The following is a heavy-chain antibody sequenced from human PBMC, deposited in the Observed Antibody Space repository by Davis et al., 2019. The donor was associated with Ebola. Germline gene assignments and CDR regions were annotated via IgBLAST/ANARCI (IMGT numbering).Heavy chain of an antibody. CDR1: GYTFTGYY. V-gene: IGHV1-3*01. CDR3: ARLIGGVILLGMDV. CDR2: INAGNGNT. Sequence: AASVKVSCKASGYTFTGYYMHWVRQAPGQRLEWMGWINAGNGNTKYSQKFQGRVTITRDTSASTAYMELRSLRSDDTAVYYCARLIGGVILLGMDVWGQGTTVTVSS. J-gene: IGHJ6*02. D-gene: IGHD3-16*02.